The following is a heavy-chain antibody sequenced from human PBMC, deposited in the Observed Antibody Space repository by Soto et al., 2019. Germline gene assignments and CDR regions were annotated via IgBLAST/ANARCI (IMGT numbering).Heavy chain of an antibody. J-gene: IGHJ3*02. D-gene: IGHD5-12*01. CDR3: ARDRYLVATYGDDVFDI. V-gene: IGHV1-18*01. CDR1: GYTFTSYG. CDR2: ISAYNGNT. Sequence: ASGKVSCKASGYTFTSYGISWVRQSPGQGLEWMGWISAYNGNTNYAQKLQGRVTMTTDTSTSTAYMELRSLRSDDTAVYYCARDRYLVATYGDDVFDIWGQGTMVTVSS.